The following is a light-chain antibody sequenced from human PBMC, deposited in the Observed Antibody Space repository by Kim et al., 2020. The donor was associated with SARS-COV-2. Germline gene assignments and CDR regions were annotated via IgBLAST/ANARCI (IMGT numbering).Light chain of an antibody. Sequence: EIVLWQSPGTLSLSPGDRATLSCRASQGVSNYLAWYQQKPGQAPRLLIYEASKRAAGIPARFSGSGSGTDFTLTISRLEPGDSAVYFCEQRGRLGERTR. J-gene: IGKJ5*01. CDR3: EQRGR. CDR1: QGVSNY. V-gene: IGKV3-11*01. CDR2: EAS.